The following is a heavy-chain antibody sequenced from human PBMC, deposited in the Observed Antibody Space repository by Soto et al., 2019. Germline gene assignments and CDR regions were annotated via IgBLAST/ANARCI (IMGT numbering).Heavy chain of an antibody. CDR2: IYHSGST. Sequence: PSETLFLTCAVSGGSMSSGGYFWSWIRQPPGKGLEWIGYIYHSGSTYYNPSLKSRVTISVDRSKNQFSLKLNSVTAADTAVYYCARGLGPWGQGTLVTVSS. V-gene: IGHV4-30-2*01. J-gene: IGHJ5*02. CDR1: GGSMSSGGYF. D-gene: IGHD3-10*01. CDR3: ARGLGP.